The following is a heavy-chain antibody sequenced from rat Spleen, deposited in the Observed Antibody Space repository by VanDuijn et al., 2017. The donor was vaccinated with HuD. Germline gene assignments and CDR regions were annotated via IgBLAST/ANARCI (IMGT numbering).Heavy chain of an antibody. CDR2: ISPSGGST. V-gene: IGHV5-25*01. Sequence: EVQLVESGGGLVQPGRSLKLSCAASGFTFSNYDMAWVRQAPTKGLEWVASISPSGGSTYYRDSVQGQFTVSRENAKSTLYLQMDSLRSEDKATYYCARRNWAPYYWYFDFWGPGTMVTVSS. J-gene: IGHJ1*01. D-gene: IGHD5-1*01. CDR1: GFTFSNYD. CDR3: ARRNWAPYYWYFDF.